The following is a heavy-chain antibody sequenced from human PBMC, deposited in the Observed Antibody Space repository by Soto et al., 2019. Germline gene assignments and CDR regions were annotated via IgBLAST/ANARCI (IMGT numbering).Heavy chain of an antibody. D-gene: IGHD6-19*01. CDR1: GFTFSSYG. CDR2: IWYDGSNK. Sequence: LRLSCAASGFTFSSYGMHWVRQAPGKGLEWVAVIWYDGSNKYYADSVKGRFTISRDNSKNTLYLQMNSLRAEDTAVYYCARWGSGWYYFDYWGQGTMVTVS. J-gene: IGHJ4*02. V-gene: IGHV3-33*01. CDR3: ARWGSGWYYFDY.